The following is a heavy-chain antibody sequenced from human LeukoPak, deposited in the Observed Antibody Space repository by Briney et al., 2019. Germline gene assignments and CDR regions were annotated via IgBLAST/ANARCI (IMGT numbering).Heavy chain of an antibody. D-gene: IGHD3-22*01. V-gene: IGHV3-23*01. CDR2: ISGSGGST. J-gene: IGHJ4*02. Sequence: GGSLRLSCAASGFTFSTYSMNWVRQAPGKGLEWVSAISGSGGSTYYADSVKGRFTVSRDNSKNTLYLQMNSLRAEDTAVYYCARDRGYYHHFDYWGQGTLVTVSS. CDR1: GFTFSTYS. CDR3: ARDRGYYHHFDY.